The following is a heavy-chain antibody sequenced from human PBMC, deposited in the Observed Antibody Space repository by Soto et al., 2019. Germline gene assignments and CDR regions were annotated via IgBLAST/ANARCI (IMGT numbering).Heavy chain of an antibody. CDR1: GGSISSGGYY. Sequence: SETLSLTCTVSGGSISSGGYYRSWIRQHPGKGLEWIGYIYYSGSTYYNPSLKSRVTISVDTSKNQFSLRLSSVTAADTAVYYCATSSGGGDFWSGYYTDWYFDLWGRGTLVTVSS. CDR2: IYYSGST. J-gene: IGHJ2*01. D-gene: IGHD3-3*01. V-gene: IGHV4-31*03. CDR3: ATSSGGGDFWSGYYTDWYFDL.